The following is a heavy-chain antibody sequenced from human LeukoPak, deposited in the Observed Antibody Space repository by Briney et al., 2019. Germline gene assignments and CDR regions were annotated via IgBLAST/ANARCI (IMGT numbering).Heavy chain of an antibody. CDR3: ARHAHYGGNGLFDY. CDR2: IYYSGGT. CDR1: GGSISTSY. J-gene: IGHJ4*02. Sequence: SETLSLTCTISGGSISTSYWNWIRQPPGKGLEWIGYIYYSGGTNYNPSLKSRVTISVDTSKNQFSLKVSSVTAADTGVYYCARHAHYGGNGLFDYWGQGTLVTVSS. V-gene: IGHV4-59*08. D-gene: IGHD4-23*01.